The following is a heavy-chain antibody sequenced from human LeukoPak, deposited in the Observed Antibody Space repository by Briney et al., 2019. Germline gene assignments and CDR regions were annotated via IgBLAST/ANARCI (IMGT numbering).Heavy chain of an antibody. CDR3: TRDRGSSGWSDY. D-gene: IGHD6-19*01. CDR1: GXTFSSYW. V-gene: IGHV3-74*01. J-gene: IGHJ4*02. Sequence: GGSLRLSCAGSGXTFSSYWMHWVRQAPGKGLVWVSRINSDGRSTNYADSVKGRFTISRDNAKNTLYLQMNSLRAEDTAVYYCTRDRGSSGWSDYWGQGPLVTVSS. CDR2: INSDGRST.